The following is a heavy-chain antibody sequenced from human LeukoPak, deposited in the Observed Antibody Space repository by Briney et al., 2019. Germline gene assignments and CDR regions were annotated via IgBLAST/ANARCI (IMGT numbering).Heavy chain of an antibody. CDR1: GFTFSEYW. CDR2: INSDESDT. V-gene: IGHV3-74*01. CDR3: ARAGYNWEHDY. J-gene: IGHJ4*02. Sequence: GGSLRLSCAASGFTFSEYWMYWVRQAPGKGLVWVSRINSDESDTTYADSVKGPFTISRDNTKNTLYLQMNSLRVEDTAVYYCARAGYNWEHDYWGQGTLVTVSS. D-gene: IGHD5-24*01.